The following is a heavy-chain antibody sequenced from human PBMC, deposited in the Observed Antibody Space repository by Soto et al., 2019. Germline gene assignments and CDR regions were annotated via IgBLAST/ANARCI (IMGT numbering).Heavy chain of an antibody. V-gene: IGHV1-69*13. CDR1: GGTFSSYA. J-gene: IGHJ4*02. CDR3: ARPEAPGITVIQLDY. Sequence: ASVKVSCKASGGTFSSYAISWVRQAPGQGLEWMGGIIPIFGTANYAQKFQGRVTITADESTSTAYMELSSLRSEDTAVYYCARPEAPGITVIQLDYWGQGTLVTVSS. CDR2: IIPIFGTA. D-gene: IGHD4-4*01.